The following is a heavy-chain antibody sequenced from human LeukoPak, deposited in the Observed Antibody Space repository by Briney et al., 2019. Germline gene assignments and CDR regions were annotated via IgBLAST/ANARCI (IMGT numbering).Heavy chain of an antibody. CDR1: GFTFSSYA. Sequence: GSLRLSCAASGFTFSSYAMSWVRQAPGKGLEWVSAISGSGGSTYYADSVKGRFTISRDNSKNTLYLQMNSLRAEDTAVYYCAKSVRITIFGVVIQGAYYFDYWGQGTLVTVSS. J-gene: IGHJ4*02. V-gene: IGHV3-23*01. CDR2: ISGSGGST. CDR3: AKSVRITIFGVVIQGAYYFDY. D-gene: IGHD3-3*01.